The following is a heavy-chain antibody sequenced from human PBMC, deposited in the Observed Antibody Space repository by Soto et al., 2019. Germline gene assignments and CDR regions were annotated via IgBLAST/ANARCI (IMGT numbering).Heavy chain of an antibody. V-gene: IGHV3-23*01. J-gene: IGHJ4*02. D-gene: IGHD3-10*01. CDR1: GFTFGSYA. CDR2: ISGTGDSS. CDR3: AKDNGTYGSGSFSH. Sequence: EVQLLESGGGLVQPGGSLRLSCAASGFTFGSYAMSWVRQAPGKGLEWVSLISGTGDSSEYANSVKGRFTISRDYSKTTVFLQMNSLRAEDMAVYFCAKDNGTYGSGSFSHWGQGTLVTVYS.